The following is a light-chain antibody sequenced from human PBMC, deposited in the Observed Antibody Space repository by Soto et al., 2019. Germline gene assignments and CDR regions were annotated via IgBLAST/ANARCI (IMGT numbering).Light chain of an antibody. V-gene: IGLV2-8*01. CDR3: NSYAGSNNWV. J-gene: IGLJ3*02. CDR2: EVS. Sequence: QSALTQPPSASGSPGQSVTISCTGTSSDVGGYNYVSWYQQHPGKAPKLMIYEVSKRPSGVPDRFSGFKSGNTASLTVSGLQAEDEADYYCNSYAGSNNWVFGGGTKLTVL. CDR1: SSDVGGYNY.